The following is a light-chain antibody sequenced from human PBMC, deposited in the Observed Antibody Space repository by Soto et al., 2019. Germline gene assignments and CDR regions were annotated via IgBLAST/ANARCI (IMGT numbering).Light chain of an antibody. CDR1: QGIGSD. J-gene: IGKJ4*01. CDR3: QHLNSYPLT. V-gene: IGKV1-9*01. CDR2: GAS. Sequence: DLQLTQSPSFLSASVGDRVTITCRASQGIGSDLAWYQQKPGKAPKLQIYGASILQSGVPSRFSGSGSGTEFTLTISSLQPEDFATYYCQHLNSYPLTFGGGTKVELK.